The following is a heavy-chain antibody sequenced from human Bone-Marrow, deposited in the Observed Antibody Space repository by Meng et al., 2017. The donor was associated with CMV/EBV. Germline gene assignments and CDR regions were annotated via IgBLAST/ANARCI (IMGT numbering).Heavy chain of an antibody. CDR3: ARGAYYYDSPHDAFDI. D-gene: IGHD3-22*01. V-gene: IGHV4-59*01. CDR1: GGSISSYY. J-gene: IGHJ3*02. Sequence: GSLRLSCTVSGGSISSYYWSWIRQPLGKGLEWIGYIYYSGSTNYNPSLKSRVTISVDTSKNQFSLKLSSVTAADTAVYYCARGAYYYDSPHDAFDIWGQGTMVTVSS. CDR2: IYYSGST.